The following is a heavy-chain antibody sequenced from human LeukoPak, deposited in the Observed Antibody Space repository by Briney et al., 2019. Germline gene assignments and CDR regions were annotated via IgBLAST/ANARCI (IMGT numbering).Heavy chain of an antibody. CDR1: GGSITSFY. D-gene: IGHD3-3*01. J-gene: IGHJ6*03. CDR2: IYYSGST. CDR3: ARVRTDPYYDFWSGQNYYYYYMDV. V-gene: IGHV4-59*01. Sequence: SETLSLTCTFSGGSITSFYWSWIRQPPGKGLEWIGYIYYSGSTNYNPSLKSRFTISVDTSKNQFSLKLSSVTAADTAFYYCARVRTDPYYDFWSGQNYYYYYMDVWGKGTTVTVSS.